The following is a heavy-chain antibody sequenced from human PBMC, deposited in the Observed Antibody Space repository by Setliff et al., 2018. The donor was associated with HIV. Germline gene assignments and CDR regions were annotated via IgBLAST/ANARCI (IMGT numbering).Heavy chain of an antibody. Sequence: SETLSLTCAVYGGSFSGYYWSWIRQPPGKGLEWIGEINHSASTNYNPSLKSRVTISVDTAKNQFSLKLTSVTAADTAVYYCARAPAHEHATGWYSSSNRFDPWGQGTLVTVSS. V-gene: IGHV4-34*09. D-gene: IGHD1-26*01. CDR2: INHSAST. J-gene: IGHJ5*02. CDR1: GGSFSGYY. CDR3: ARAPAHEHATGWYSSSNRFDP.